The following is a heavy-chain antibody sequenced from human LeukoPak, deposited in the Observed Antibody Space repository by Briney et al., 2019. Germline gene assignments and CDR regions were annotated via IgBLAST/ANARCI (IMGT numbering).Heavy chain of an antibody. V-gene: IGHV1-8*01. D-gene: IGHD6-19*01. J-gene: IGHJ4*02. CDR2: MNPNSGNT. CDR1: GYTFTSYD. Sequence: GASVKVSCKASGYTFTSYDINWVRQATGRGLEWMGWMNPNSGNTGYAQKFQGRVTMTRNTSISTAYMELSSLRSEDTAVYYCARGSSGSYYFDYWGQGTLVTVSS. CDR3: ARGSSGSYYFDY.